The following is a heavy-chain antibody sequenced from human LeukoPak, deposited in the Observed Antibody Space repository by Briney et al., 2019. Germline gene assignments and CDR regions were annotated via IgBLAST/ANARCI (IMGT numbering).Heavy chain of an antibody. D-gene: IGHD6-13*01. Sequence: GGSLRLSCTVSGFTVSSNSMSWVRQAPGKGLEWVSFIYSDNTHYSDSAKGRFTISRDNSKNTLYLQMNSLRAEDTAVYYCAKAPSASSSWRRYFDYWGQGTLVTVSS. J-gene: IGHJ4*02. CDR1: GFTVSSNS. V-gene: IGHV3-53*01. CDR2: IYSDNT. CDR3: AKAPSASSSWRRYFDY.